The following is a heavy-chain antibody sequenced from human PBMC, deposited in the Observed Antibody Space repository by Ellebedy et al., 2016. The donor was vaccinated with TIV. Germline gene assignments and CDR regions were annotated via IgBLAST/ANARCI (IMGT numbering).Heavy chain of an antibody. V-gene: IGHV3-7*01. CDR3: ARPWIQLWFDPFDP. D-gene: IGHD5-18*01. J-gene: IGHJ5*02. Sequence: GESLKISXAASGFTFSSYWMSWVRQAPGKGLEWVANIKQDGSEKYYVDSVKGRFTIPRDNAKNSLYLQMNSLRAEDTAVYYCARPWIQLWFDPFDPWGQGTLVTVSS. CDR2: IKQDGSEK. CDR1: GFTFSSYW.